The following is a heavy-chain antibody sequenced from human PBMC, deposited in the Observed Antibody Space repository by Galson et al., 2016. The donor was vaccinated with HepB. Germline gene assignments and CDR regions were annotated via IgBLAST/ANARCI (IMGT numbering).Heavy chain of an antibody. CDR2: ILYDGSKK. Sequence: SLRLSCAASGFRFSSYGMHWVRQASGKGLEWVAVILYDGSKKYYADSVKGRFTIPRDTSKNTLYLQMKSLRAEDTAVYYCAKDPYYYGSGIDLSFDYWGQGTLVTVSS. D-gene: IGHD3-10*01. CDR1: GFRFSSYG. CDR3: AKDPYYYGSGIDLSFDY. V-gene: IGHV3-30*18. J-gene: IGHJ4*02.